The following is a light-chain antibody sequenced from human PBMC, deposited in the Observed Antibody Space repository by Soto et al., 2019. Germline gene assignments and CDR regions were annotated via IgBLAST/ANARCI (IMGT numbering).Light chain of an antibody. V-gene: IGLV1-47*01. CDR3: CSYAGSYNYV. CDR2: ANS. Sequence: QSVLTQPPSASGTPGQRVTISCSGGSSNIGSNYAYWYRQLPGTAPKLVIYANSQRPSGVPDRFSGSKSGNTASLTISGLQAEDEADYYCCSYAGSYNYVFGTGTKLTVL. CDR1: SSNIGSNY. J-gene: IGLJ1*01.